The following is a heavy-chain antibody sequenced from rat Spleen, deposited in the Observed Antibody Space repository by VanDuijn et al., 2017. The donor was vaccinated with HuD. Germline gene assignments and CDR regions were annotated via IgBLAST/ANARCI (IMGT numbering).Heavy chain of an antibody. CDR1: GFTFSNYY. V-gene: IGHV5S13*01. CDR3: ARLGITLGAGHWFAY. D-gene: IGHD1-2*01. CDR2: INIGGGDT. J-gene: IGHJ3*01. Sequence: EVQLVESGGGLVQPGRSLKLSCVASGFTFSNYYMAWVRQAPTKGLEWVAFINIGGGDTYYRDSVKGRFTISRDNAKNTQYLQMDSLRSEDTATYYCARLGITLGAGHWFAYWGQGTLVTVSS.